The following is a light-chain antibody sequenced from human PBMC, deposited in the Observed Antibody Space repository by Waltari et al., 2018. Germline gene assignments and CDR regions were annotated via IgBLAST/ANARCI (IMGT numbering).Light chain of an antibody. CDR2: GGS. CDR3: LQTIEYPLT. Sequence: DVVMTQTPLSLPITPGEPATLSCRSSQSLLYTNGKTYLHWYLKKPGQSPRLLIYGGSNRASGVPERFSGSGSGTDFTLKITKVEAEDVGVYYCLQTIEYPLTFGGGTKVEIK. CDR1: QSLLYTNGKTY. V-gene: IGKV2-40*01. J-gene: IGKJ4*01.